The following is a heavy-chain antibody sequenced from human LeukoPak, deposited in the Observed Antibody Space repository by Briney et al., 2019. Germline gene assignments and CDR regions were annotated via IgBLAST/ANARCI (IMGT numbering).Heavy chain of an antibody. CDR2: INHSGST. V-gene: IGHV4-34*01. Sequence: SETLSLTCAVYGGSFSGYYWSWIRQPPGKGLEWIGEINHSGSTNYNPSLKSRVTISVDTSKNQFSLKLSSVTAVDTAVYYCARGRDYIRLRSLDYWGQGTLVTVSS. J-gene: IGHJ4*02. D-gene: IGHD5-12*01. CDR1: GGSFSGYY. CDR3: ARGRDYIRLRSLDY.